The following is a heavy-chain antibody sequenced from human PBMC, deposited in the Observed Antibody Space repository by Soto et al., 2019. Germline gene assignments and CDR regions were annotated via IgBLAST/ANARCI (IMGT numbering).Heavy chain of an antibody. Sequence: QVQLVQAGAEVKKPGSSVKVSCKASGGTFSSYAISWVRQAPGQGLEWMGGIIPIFGTANYAQKFQDRVTITADESTSTAYMELRSLRSEDTAVYYCAKYPENYYYGMDVWGQGTTVTVSS. CDR2: IIPIFGTA. V-gene: IGHV1-69*12. CDR3: AKYPENYYYGMDV. J-gene: IGHJ6*02. CDR1: GGTFSSYA. D-gene: IGHD2-2*02.